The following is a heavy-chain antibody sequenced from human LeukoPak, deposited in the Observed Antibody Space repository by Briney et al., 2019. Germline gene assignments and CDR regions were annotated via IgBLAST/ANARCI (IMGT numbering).Heavy chain of an antibody. D-gene: IGHD2-2*02. CDR3: AREGELGGYCSSTSCYTFDY. CDR1: RFTFDDYG. V-gene: IGHV3-20*01. CDR2: INWNGGST. Sequence: GGSLRLSCAASRFTFDDYGMSWVRHAPARGLEGVSGINWNGGSTGYADSVKGRFTIPRDNDKNSLYLQMNSLRAEDTALYNCAREGELGGYCSSTSCYTFDYWGQGTLVTVSS. J-gene: IGHJ4*02.